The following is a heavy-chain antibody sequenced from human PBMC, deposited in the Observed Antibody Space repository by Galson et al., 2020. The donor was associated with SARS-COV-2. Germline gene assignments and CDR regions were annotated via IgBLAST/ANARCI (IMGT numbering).Heavy chain of an antibody. Sequence: SETLSLTCTVPGGSISGYYWSWIRQPAGKDLEWLGRIYGSGYTHTNPSLKSRATMSVDTPKNQFSLELTSVTAADTAVYYCARDVFRVGVAGAFDIWCQWTRVIFSS. J-gene: IGHJ3*02. CDR2: IYGSGYT. CDR3: ARDVFRVGVAGAFDI. CDR1: GGSISGYY. V-gene: IGHV4-4*07. D-gene: IGHD6-19*01.